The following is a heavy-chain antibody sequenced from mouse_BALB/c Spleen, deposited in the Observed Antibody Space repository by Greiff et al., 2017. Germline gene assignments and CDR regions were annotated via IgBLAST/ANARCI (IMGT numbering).Heavy chain of an antibody. Sequence: EVKLVESGGGLVQPGGSLKLSCAASGFTFSSYGMSWVRQTPDKRLELVATINSNGGSTYYPDSVKGRFTISRDNAKNTLYLQMSSLKSEDTAMYYCARDDNYYGSSYFYFDYWGQGTTLTVSS. J-gene: IGHJ2*01. CDR2: INSNGGST. V-gene: IGHV5-6-3*01. CDR1: GFTFSSYG. CDR3: ARDDNYYGSSYFYFDY. D-gene: IGHD1-1*01.